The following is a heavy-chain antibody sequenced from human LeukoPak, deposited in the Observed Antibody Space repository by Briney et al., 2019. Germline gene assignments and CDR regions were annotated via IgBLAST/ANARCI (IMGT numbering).Heavy chain of an antibody. Sequence: GGSLRLSCAASGFTFSSYSMNWVRQAPGKGLEWVSSISSSSSYIYYADSVKGRFTISRDNAKNSLYLQMNSLRAEDTAVYYCARAAGIVGATTFGYWGQGTPVTVSS. V-gene: IGHV3-21*01. J-gene: IGHJ4*02. CDR3: ARAAGIVGATTFGY. CDR2: ISSSSSYI. CDR1: GFTFSSYS. D-gene: IGHD1-26*01.